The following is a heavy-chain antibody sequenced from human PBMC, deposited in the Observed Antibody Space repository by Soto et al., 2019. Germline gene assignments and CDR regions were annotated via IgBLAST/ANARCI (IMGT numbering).Heavy chain of an antibody. CDR2: IIPILGIA. Sequence: ASVKVSCKASEGAFSSYTISWVRQAPGQGLEWMGRIIPILGIANYAQKFQGRVTITADKSTSTAYMELSNLRSEDTAVYYCARAAAAGSRPSVYDPWGQRTLVTVSS. CDR3: ARAAAAGSRPSVYDP. D-gene: IGHD6-13*01. V-gene: IGHV1-69*10. J-gene: IGHJ5*02. CDR1: EGAFSSYT.